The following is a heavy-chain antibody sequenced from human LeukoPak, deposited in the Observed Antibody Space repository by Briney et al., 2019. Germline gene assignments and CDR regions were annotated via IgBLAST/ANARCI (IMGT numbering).Heavy chain of an antibody. CDR2: IYYSGST. J-gene: IGHJ4*02. V-gene: IGHV4-59*08. D-gene: IGHD1-14*01. CDR3: ARTPGSFDY. Sequence: SETLSLTCTVSGDSISSFYWSWIRQPPGRGLEWIGYIYYSGSTDYNPSLKSRVTISVDTFMNQFSLKLSSVTAADTAVYYCARTPGSFDYWGQGTLVTVSS. CDR1: GDSISSFY.